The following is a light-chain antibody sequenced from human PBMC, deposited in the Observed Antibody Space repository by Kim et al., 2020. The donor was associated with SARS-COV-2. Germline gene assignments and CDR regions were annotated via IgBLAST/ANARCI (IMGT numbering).Light chain of an antibody. CDR2: GTS. Sequence: LSPGDRATLSCRASQSVSKNDLAWYQQRPGRAPTVLIYGTSNRATGIPDRFSGSGSGTDFTLTISSLDPEDFGVYYCQQYGSSPTFGQGTKVDIK. CDR3: QQYGSSPT. J-gene: IGKJ1*01. CDR1: QSVSKND. V-gene: IGKV3-20*01.